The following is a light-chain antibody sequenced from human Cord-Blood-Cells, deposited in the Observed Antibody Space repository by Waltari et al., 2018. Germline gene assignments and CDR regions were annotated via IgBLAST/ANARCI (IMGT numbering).Light chain of an antibody. V-gene: IGLV1-40*01. CDR1: SSNIGAGYD. CDR3: QSYDSSLSGSV. J-gene: IGLJ2*01. CDR2: GNT. Sequence: QSVLTQPPSVSGAPGQRVTISCTGSSSNIGAGYDVHWYQQLPGTAPKLLIYGNTNRPSGVPDRFAGSKCGTSASLAITGLQAEDEADYYCQSYDSSLSGSVFGGGTKLTVL.